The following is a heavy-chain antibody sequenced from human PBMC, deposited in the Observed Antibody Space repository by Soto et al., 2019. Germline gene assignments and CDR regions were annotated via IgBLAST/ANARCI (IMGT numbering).Heavy chain of an antibody. CDR2: IYPDDSDT. Sequence: PGESLKISCKASGYNFSTYWIGWVRQMPGKGLEWMGIIYPDDSDTRYNPSFEGHVTISVDKSISTVYLQWASLKASDTAMYYCARSRRGAYSSGWYSLSGYYNYGIDVWGQGTKVTV. CDR3: ARSRRGAYSSGWYSLSGYYNYGIDV. V-gene: IGHV5-51*01. CDR1: GYNFSTYW. D-gene: IGHD6-19*01. J-gene: IGHJ6*02.